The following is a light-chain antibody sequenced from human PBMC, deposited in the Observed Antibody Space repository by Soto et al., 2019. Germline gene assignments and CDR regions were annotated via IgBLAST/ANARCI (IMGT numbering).Light chain of an antibody. CDR3: SSCTSSTTYV. CDR1: SSDVGGYNY. CDR2: EVS. J-gene: IGLJ1*01. Sequence: QSVLTQPASVSGSPGQSITISCTGTSSDVGGYNYVSWYQQHPGKAPKLMISEVSNRPSGISNRFSGSKSGNTASLTISGLQADDEADYYCSSCTSSTTYVFGTGTKVTVL. V-gene: IGLV2-14*01.